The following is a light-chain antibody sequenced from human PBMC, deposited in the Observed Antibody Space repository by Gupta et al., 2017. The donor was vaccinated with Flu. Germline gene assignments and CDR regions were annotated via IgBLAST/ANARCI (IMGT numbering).Light chain of an antibody. CDR2: WAS. CDR1: QSVFFSSNNKNY. Sequence: DIVMTQSDSLALSLGERASIHCKSSQSVFFSSNNKNYIAWYQQKPGQPPKLLIYWASTRDSGVPDRFSGSGSETDFTLTISSLQAEDVAVYYCQQYYNAVSFGGGTKVEIK. J-gene: IGKJ4*01. V-gene: IGKV4-1*01. CDR3: QQYYNAVS.